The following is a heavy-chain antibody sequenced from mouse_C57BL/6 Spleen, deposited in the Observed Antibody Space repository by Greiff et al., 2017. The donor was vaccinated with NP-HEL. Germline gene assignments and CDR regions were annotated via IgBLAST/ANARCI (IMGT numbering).Heavy chain of an antibody. Sequence: EVMLVESGGGLVKPGGSLKLSCAASGFTFSDYGMHWVRQAPEKGLEWVAYISSGSSTIYYADTVKGRFTISRDNAKNTLFLQMTSLRSEDTAMYYCARGPYYGRGDYFDYWGQGTTLTVSS. J-gene: IGHJ2*01. V-gene: IGHV5-17*01. CDR2: ISSGSSTI. CDR3: ARGPYYGRGDYFDY. CDR1: GFTFSDYG. D-gene: IGHD1-1*01.